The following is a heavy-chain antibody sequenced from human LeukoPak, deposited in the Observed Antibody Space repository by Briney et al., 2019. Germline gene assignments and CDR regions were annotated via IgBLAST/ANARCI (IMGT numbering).Heavy chain of an antibody. CDR1: GGSISSYY. D-gene: IGHD6-13*01. CDR2: IYYSGST. Sequence: SETLSLTCTVSGGSISSYYWSWIRQPPGKGLEWIGYIYYSGSTNYNPSLKSRVTISVDTSKNQFSLKLSSVTAADTAVYYCARVPVIAAAAYYYYGMDVWGQGTTVTVSS. CDR3: ARVPVIAAAAYYYYGMDV. J-gene: IGHJ6*02. V-gene: IGHV4-59*01.